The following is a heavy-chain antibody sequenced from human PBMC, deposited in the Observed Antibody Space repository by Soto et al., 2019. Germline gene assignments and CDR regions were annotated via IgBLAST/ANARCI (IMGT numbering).Heavy chain of an antibody. V-gene: IGHV3-15*01. CDR3: TTDSVEDYDNNAYGLVGY. D-gene: IGHD3-22*01. J-gene: IGHJ4*02. Sequence: EVQLVESGGGLVKPGGSLKVSCGASGFTFSNAWMSWVRQAPGKGLEWVGRIKSKTDGGTTDYAAPVKGRFTISRDDSKNTLYLQMNSLKTEDTAVYYCTTDSVEDYDNNAYGLVGYWGQGTLVTVSS. CDR2: IKSKTDGGTT. CDR1: GFTFSNAW.